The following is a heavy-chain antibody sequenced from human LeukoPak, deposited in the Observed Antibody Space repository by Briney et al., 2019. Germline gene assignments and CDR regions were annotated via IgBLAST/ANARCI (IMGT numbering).Heavy chain of an antibody. CDR3: AKSGLIRFDY. CDR2: FSGSGGNT. CDR1: GFTLSSYA. Sequence: GGSLRLSCGASGFTLSSYAMSWVRRAPGKGLEWVSTFSGSGGNTYYADSVKGRFNISRDNSKNTLYLQMNSLRAEDTAVYYCAKSGLIRFDYWGQGTLVTVSS. D-gene: IGHD2-15*01. J-gene: IGHJ4*02. V-gene: IGHV3-23*01.